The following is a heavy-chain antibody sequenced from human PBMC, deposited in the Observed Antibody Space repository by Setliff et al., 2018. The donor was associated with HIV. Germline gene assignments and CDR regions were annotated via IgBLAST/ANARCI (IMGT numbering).Heavy chain of an antibody. D-gene: IGHD6-6*01. J-gene: IGHJ6*02. CDR3: TRELNGHTSSHYYFGLDV. CDR2: IWYDGNNI. CDR1: GFTFSNNW. Sequence: GGSLRLSCAASGFTFSNNWMAWVRLAPGKGLEWVAFIWYDGNNIKYADSVKGRFTISRENAKNSLYLQMNNVRAGDTAVYYCTRELNGHTSSHYYFGLDVWGQGTTVTVSS. V-gene: IGHV3-33*08.